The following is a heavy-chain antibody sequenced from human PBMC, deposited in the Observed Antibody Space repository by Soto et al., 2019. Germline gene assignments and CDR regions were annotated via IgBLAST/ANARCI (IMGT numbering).Heavy chain of an antibody. Sequence: QVQLQESGPGLVKPSQTLSLICTVSGGSINSGGYYWNWIRQHPGKGLEWVGYIFYSGSTYYNPFLRSRVTISSNTSENQSSLNLSPVTAADTAVYFCAREYRQSGYSSSWVFDYWGQGTLVNVSS. CDR2: IFYSGST. J-gene: IGHJ4*02. CDR1: GGSINSGGYY. D-gene: IGHD6-13*01. CDR3: AREYRQSGYSSSWVFDY. V-gene: IGHV4-31*03.